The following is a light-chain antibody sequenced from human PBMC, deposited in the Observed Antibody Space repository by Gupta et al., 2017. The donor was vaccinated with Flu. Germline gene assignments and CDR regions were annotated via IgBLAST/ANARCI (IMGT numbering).Light chain of an antibody. CDR2: WAS. V-gene: IGKV4-1*01. J-gene: IGKJ2*01. Sequence: SLGERATINCKSSQSVLDNSNNKNYLAWDQQKPGQAPKVLIYWASTRESGVPDRFRGSGSGTDFTLTISSLQAEDVAVYYCHQYYSIPLTFGQGTKLEVK. CDR1: QSVLDNSNNKNY. CDR3: HQYYSIPLT.